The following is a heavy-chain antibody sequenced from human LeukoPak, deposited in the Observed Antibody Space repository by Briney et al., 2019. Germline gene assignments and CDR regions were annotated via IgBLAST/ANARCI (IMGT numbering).Heavy chain of an antibody. D-gene: IGHD3-22*01. J-gene: IGHJ2*01. CDR2: ISNSGGST. CDR3: ARVYYYDSSGYWYFDL. Sequence: AGGSLRLSCAASGFTTSSYAMSWVRQAPGKGLEWVSVISNSGGSTYYADSVKGRFTISRDNSKNTLYLQMKSLRAEDTAVYYCARVYYYDSSGYWYFDLWGRGTLVTVSS. CDR1: GFTTSSYA. V-gene: IGHV3-23*01.